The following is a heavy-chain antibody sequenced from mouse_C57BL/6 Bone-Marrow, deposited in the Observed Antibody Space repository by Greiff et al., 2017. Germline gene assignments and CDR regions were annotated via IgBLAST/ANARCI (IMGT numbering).Heavy chain of an antibody. J-gene: IGHJ4*01. CDR2: IYPGGGYT. Sequence: QVQLQQSGAELVRPGTSVKMSCKASGYTFTNYWIGWAKQRPGHGLEWIGNIYPGGGYTNYNEKFKGKATLTADKSSSTAYMQFSSLTSEDYAIYYCTRSYYAMDYWGQGTSVTVSS. V-gene: IGHV1-63*01. CDR3: TRSYYAMDY. CDR1: GYTFTNYW.